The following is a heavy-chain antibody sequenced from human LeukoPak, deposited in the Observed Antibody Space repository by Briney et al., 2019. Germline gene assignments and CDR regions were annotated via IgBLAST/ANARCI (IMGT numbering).Heavy chain of an antibody. J-gene: IGHJ4*02. D-gene: IGHD3-22*01. CDR3: ARGGYYDSSGYPIDY. Sequence: GGSLRLSCEGSGFTFSSFAMNWVRQAPGKGPEWVASISGNGRDTYYADSVKGRFTISRDNAKNSLYLQMNSLRAEDTAVYYCARGGYYDSSGYPIDYWGQGTLVTVSS. CDR2: ISGNGRDT. CDR1: GFTFSSFA. V-gene: IGHV3-48*03.